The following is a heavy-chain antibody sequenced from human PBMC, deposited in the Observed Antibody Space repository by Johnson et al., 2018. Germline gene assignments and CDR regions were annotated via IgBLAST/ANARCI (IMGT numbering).Heavy chain of an antibody. V-gene: IGHV3-15*01. CDR1: GFTFSNAW. J-gene: IGHJ3*02. CDR2: LKSKTDGGTI. D-gene: IGHD2-21*02. Sequence: EVQLVETGGGLVKPGGSLRLSCVASGFTFSNAWMSWVRQAPGKGLEWVGRLKSKTDGGTIDYAAAVKGRFTISRDDSKTTLYLQINSLNTEDTARYYCTTVKVSVDCGGDCYRGSAFDIRGQGTMVTVSS. CDR3: TTVKVSVDCGGDCYRGSAFDI.